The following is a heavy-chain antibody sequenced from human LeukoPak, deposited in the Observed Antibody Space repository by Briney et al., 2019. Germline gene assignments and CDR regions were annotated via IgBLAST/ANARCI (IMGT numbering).Heavy chain of an antibody. V-gene: IGHV4-34*01. J-gene: IGHJ6*03. Sequence: PSETLSLTCAVYGGSFSGYYWSWIRQAPGQGLEWIGEINHSAGTNYNPPLKSRVTISVDTSKNQFSLKLSSVTAADTAVYYCARGPLRYFDWLLYLPPTQYYYYYYMDVWGKGTTVTVSS. CDR2: INHSAGT. CDR3: ARGPLRYFDWLLYLPPTQYYYYYYMDV. D-gene: IGHD3-9*01. CDR1: GGSFSGYY.